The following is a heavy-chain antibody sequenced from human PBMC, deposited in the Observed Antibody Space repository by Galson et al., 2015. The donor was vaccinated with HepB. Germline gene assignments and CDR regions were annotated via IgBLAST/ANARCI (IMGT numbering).Heavy chain of an antibody. CDR2: IIPIFGTA. J-gene: IGHJ6*03. V-gene: IGHV1-69*13. D-gene: IGHD6-13*01. Sequence: SVKVSCKASGGTFSSYAISWVRQAPGQGLEWMGGIIPIFGTANYAQKFQGRVTITADESTSTAYMELSSLRSEDTAVYYCARGRGAIALSYYYYMDVWGKGTTVTVSS. CDR1: GGTFSSYA. CDR3: ARGRGAIALSYYYYMDV.